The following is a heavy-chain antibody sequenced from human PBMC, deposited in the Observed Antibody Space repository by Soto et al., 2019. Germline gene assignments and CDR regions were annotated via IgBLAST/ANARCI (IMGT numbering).Heavy chain of an antibody. Sequence: QVQLVQSGAEVKKPGSSVKVSCKASGGTFSSYAISWVRQAPGQGLEWMGGIIPVFGTANYAQKFQGRVTLTADESTSTAYMELSSLRSEDKAVYYCARTPARGYGDYDYWGQGTLVTVSS. CDR1: GGTFSSYA. D-gene: IGHD4-17*01. CDR3: ARTPARGYGDYDY. CDR2: IIPVFGTA. V-gene: IGHV1-69*12. J-gene: IGHJ4*02.